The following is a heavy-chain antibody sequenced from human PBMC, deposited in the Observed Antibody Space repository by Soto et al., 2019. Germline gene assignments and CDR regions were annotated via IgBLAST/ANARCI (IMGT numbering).Heavy chain of an antibody. D-gene: IGHD4-17*01. CDR3: ARDDYGDYFIDD. CDR2: INHSGST. J-gene: IGHJ4*02. CDR1: GGSFSGYY. Sequence: PSETLSLTCAVYGGSFSGYYWSWIRQPPGKGLEWIGEINHSGSTNYNPSLKSRVTISVDTSKNQFSLKLSSVTAADTAVYYCARDDYGDYFIDDWGQGTLVTVSS. V-gene: IGHV4-34*01.